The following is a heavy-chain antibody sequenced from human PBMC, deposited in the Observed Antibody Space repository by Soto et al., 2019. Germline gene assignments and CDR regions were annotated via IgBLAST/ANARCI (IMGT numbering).Heavy chain of an antibody. V-gene: IGHV4-34*01. CDR3: ARTPSSSPGTGWFGP. D-gene: IGHD6-6*01. CDR1: GGSFSGYY. Sequence: PSETLSLTCAVYGGSFSGYYWSWIRQPPGKGLEWIGEINNSGSTNYNPSRKSRVSIAVDASKHRCSLKLSSVTAADTAVYYWARTPSSSPGTGWFGPWGQGTLVTVAS. J-gene: IGHJ5*02. CDR2: INNSGST.